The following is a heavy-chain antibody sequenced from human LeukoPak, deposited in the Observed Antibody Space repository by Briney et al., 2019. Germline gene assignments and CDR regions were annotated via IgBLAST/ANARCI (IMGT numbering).Heavy chain of an antibody. D-gene: IGHD2-15*01. V-gene: IGHV4-34*01. CDR1: GGSFSGYY. Sequence: SETLSLTCAVYGGSFSGYYWSWIRQPPGKGLEWIGEINHSGSTNYNPSLKSRVTISVDTSKNQFSLKLSSVTAADTAVYYCARGVLSGRNWYFDLWGRGTLVTVSS. CDR3: ARGVLSGRNWYFDL. J-gene: IGHJ2*01. CDR2: INHSGST.